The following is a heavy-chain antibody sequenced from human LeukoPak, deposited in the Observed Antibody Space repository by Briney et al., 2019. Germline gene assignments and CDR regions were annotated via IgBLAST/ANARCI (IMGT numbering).Heavy chain of an antibody. Sequence: PGGSLRLSCAASGFTFSGYSMNWVRQAPGKGLEWVSSISSSNSFIYYADSVKGRFTISRDNAKNSLYLQMNSLRAEDTAVYYCARASYNMVRGGTDSWGQGTLVTVSS. CDR3: ARASYNMVRGGTDS. V-gene: IGHV3-21*01. J-gene: IGHJ4*02. CDR2: ISSSNSFI. D-gene: IGHD3-10*01. CDR1: GFTFSGYS.